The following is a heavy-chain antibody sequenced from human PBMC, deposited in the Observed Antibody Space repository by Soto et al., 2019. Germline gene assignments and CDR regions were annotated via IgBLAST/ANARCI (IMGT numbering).Heavy chain of an antibody. J-gene: IGHJ4*01. CDR3: AKGWSDYFDS. Sequence: EVQLLESGGGLAQPGGSLRLSCAASGFTFSNYAMNWVRQAPAKGLEWVSSVTGSVSSTYYADSVKGRFTISRDNSKNTLYLQMNSLGAEDTAGYYCAKGWSDYFDSWGHGTLVTVSS. CDR1: GFTFSNYA. CDR2: VTGSVSST. V-gene: IGHV3-23*01.